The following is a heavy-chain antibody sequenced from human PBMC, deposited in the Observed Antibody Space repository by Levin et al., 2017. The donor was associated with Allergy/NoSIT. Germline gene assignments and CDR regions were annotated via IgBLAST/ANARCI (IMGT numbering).Heavy chain of an antibody. CDR1: GFTFSSYA. CDR3: AKDITMIVVEDY. D-gene: IGHD3-22*01. CDR2: ISGSGGST. Sequence: AASVKVSCAASGFTFSSYAMSWVRQAPGKGLEWVSAISGSGGSTYYADSVKGRFTISRDNSKNTLYLQMNSLRAEDTAVYYCAKDITMIVVEDYWGQGTLVTVSS. J-gene: IGHJ4*02. V-gene: IGHV3-23*01.